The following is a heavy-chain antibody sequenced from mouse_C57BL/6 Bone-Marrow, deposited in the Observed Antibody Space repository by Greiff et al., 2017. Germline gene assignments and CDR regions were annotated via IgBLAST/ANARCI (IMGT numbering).Heavy chain of an antibody. CDR3: ARKLRYAMDY. D-gene: IGHD1-1*01. V-gene: IGHV1-19*01. CDR1: GYTFTDYY. CDR2: INPYNGGT. J-gene: IGHJ4*01. Sequence: DVHLVESGPVLVKPGASVKMSCKASGYTFTDYYMNWVKQSHGKSLEWIGVINPYNGGTSYNQKFKGKATLTVDKSSSTAYMELNSLTSEDSAVYYCARKLRYAMDYWGQGTSVTVSS.